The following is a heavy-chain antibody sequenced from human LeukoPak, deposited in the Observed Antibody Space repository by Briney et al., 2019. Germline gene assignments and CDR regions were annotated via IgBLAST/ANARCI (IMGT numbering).Heavy chain of an antibody. V-gene: IGHV1-46*01. Sequence: ASVKVSCKASGYTFTSYYMHWVRQAPGQGLEWMGIINPSGGSTSYAQKFQGRVTMTRDTSTSIVYMELSSLRSEDTAVYYCARDQTITMVRGTLNHAFDIWGQGTMVTVSS. J-gene: IGHJ3*02. CDR2: INPSGGST. D-gene: IGHD3-10*01. CDR1: GYTFTSYY. CDR3: ARDQTITMVRGTLNHAFDI.